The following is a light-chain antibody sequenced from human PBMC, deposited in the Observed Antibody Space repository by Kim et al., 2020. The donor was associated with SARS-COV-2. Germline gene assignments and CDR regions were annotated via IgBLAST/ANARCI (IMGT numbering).Light chain of an antibody. Sequence: DIQMTQSPSSLSASVGDRVTIACEASQDISNYLIWYQQKPGKAPKLLIYAASNLQTGVPSRFSGSGSGTDFAFTISSLQPEDIATYYCTQYHTLPYTFGQGTKLEL. V-gene: IGKV1-33*01. CDR2: AAS. J-gene: IGKJ2*01. CDR3: TQYHTLPYT. CDR1: QDISNY.